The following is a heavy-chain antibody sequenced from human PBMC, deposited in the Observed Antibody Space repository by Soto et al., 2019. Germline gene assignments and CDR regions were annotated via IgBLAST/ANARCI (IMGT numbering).Heavy chain of an antibody. CDR2: IIPIFGTA. CDR3: ARRGDCSGGSCYPKWYYFDY. CDR1: GGTFSSYA. J-gene: IGHJ4*02. V-gene: IGHV1-69*12. D-gene: IGHD2-15*01. Sequence: QVQLVQSGAEVKKPGSSVKVSCKASGGTFSSYAISWVRQAPGQGLEWMGVIIPIFGTANYAQKFQGRVTITADESTSTAYMELSSLRSEDTVVYYCARRGDCSGGSCYPKWYYFDYWGQGTLVTVSS.